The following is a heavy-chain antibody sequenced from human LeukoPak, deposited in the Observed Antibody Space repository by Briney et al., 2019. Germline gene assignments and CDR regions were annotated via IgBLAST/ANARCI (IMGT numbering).Heavy chain of an antibody. CDR2: ISSSGATI. D-gene: IGHD3-10*02. CDR1: GFTFNSYE. Sequence: GGSLRLSCAASGFTFNSYEMNWVRQAPGKGLEWVSYISSSGATIYYADSVKGRFTISRDNAKNSLYLQMNSLRAEDTAVYYCAELGITMIGGVWGKGTTVTISS. V-gene: IGHV3-48*03. CDR3: AELGITMIGGV. J-gene: IGHJ6*04.